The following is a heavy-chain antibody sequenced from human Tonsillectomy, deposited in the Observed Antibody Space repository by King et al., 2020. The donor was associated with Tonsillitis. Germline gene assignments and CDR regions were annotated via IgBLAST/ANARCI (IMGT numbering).Heavy chain of an antibody. CDR1: GFTFSSYG. V-gene: IGHV3-30*18. CDR2: ISYDGSNK. D-gene: IGHD3-10*01. J-gene: IGHJ4*02. CDR3: AKDWTSGVRGDYDY. Sequence: VQLVESGGGVVQPGRSLRLSCAASGFTFSSYGMHWVRQAPGKGLEWVAVISYDGSNKYYADTVKGRFHISRDNSKNTLHLQMNSLSAEDTAVYYCAKDWTSGVRGDYDYWGQGTLVTVSS.